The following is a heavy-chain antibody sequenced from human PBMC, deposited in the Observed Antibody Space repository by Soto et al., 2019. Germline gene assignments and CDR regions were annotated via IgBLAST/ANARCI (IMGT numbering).Heavy chain of an antibody. Sequence: GSQRHSYAASGLTLISYGMHWVRQAPGKGLEWVAVISYDGSNKYYADSVKGRFTISRDNSKNTLYLQMNSLRAEDTAVYYCAKDRELRFLEWLLVDYWGQGTLVTVSS. CDR3: AKDRELRFLEWLLVDY. V-gene: IGHV3-30*18. J-gene: IGHJ4*02. CDR2: ISYDGSNK. D-gene: IGHD3-3*01. CDR1: GLTLISYG.